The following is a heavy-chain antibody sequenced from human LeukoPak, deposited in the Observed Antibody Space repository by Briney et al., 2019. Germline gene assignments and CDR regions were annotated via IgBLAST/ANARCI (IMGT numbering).Heavy chain of an antibody. CDR3: ARQITMVRGVINWFDP. V-gene: IGHV4-4*02. D-gene: IGHD3-10*01. Sequence: PSGTLSLTCAVSGGSISSSNWWSWVRQPPGKGLEWIGEIYHSGSTNYNPSLKSRVTISVDKSKNQFSLKLSSVTAADTAVYYCARQITMVRGVINWFDPRGQGTLVTVSS. J-gene: IGHJ5*02. CDR2: IYHSGST. CDR1: GGSISSSNW.